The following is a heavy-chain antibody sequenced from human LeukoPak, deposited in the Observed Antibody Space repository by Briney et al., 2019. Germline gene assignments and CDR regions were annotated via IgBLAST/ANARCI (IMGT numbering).Heavy chain of an antibody. J-gene: IGHJ4*02. CDR3: ARMDYGGNLDY. V-gene: IGHV4-39*01. CDR1: GGSISSSSYY. CDR2: IYYSGST. D-gene: IGHD4-23*01. Sequence: PSETLSLTCTVSGGSISSSSYYWGWIRQPPGKGLEWIRSIYYSGSTYYNPSLKSRVTISVDTSKNQFSLKLSSVTAADTAVYYCARMDYGGNLDYWGQGTLVTVSS.